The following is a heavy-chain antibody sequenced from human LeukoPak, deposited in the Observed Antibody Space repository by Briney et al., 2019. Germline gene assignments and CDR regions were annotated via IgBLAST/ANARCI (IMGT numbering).Heavy chain of an antibody. V-gene: IGHV3-7*01. J-gene: IGHJ3*02. CDR2: IKQDGSEK. D-gene: IGHD6-13*01. Sequence: GGSLRLSCAASGFTFSSYWMSWVRQAPGKGLEWVANIKQDGSEKYYVDSVKGRFTISRDNAKNSLYLQMNSLRAEDTAVYYCARDPEDSRSSSWTSGAFDIWGQGTMVTVSS. CDR1: GFTFSSYW. CDR3: ARDPEDSRSSSWTSGAFDI.